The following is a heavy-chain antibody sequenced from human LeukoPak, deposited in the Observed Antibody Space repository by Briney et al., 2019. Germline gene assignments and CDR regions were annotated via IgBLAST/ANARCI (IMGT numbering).Heavy chain of an antibody. CDR3: ARYLAAAGRLSAY. CDR2: IYNSGST. Sequence: SETLSLTCTVSGGSVSSDNHYWSWIRQPPGKGLEWIGYIYNSGSTNYSPSLKSRVTISADTSKNQFSLRLSSVTAADTAVYYCARYLAAAGRLSAYWGQGTLVTVSS. J-gene: IGHJ4*02. V-gene: IGHV4-61*01. CDR1: GGSVSSDNHY. D-gene: IGHD6-13*01.